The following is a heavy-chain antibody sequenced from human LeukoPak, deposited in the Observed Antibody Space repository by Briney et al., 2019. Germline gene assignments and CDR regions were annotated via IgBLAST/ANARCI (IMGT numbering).Heavy chain of an antibody. J-gene: IGHJ4*02. CDR3: ARGPNVLLWFGELLWEADY. Sequence: GASVKVSCKASGYTFTSYGISWVRQAPGQGLEWMGWISAYNGNTNYAQKLQGRVTMITDTSTSTAYMELRSLRSDDTAVYYCARGPNVLLWFGELLWEADYWVQGTLVTVSS. D-gene: IGHD3-10*01. CDR2: ISAYNGNT. V-gene: IGHV1-18*01. CDR1: GYTFTSYG.